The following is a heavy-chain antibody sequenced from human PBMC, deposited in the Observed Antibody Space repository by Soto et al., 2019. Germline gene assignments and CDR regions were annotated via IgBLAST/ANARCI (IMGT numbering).Heavy chain of an antibody. Sequence: GASVKVSCKASGGTFSSYAISCVRQAPGQGLEWMGGIIPIFGTANYAQKFQGRVTITADESTSTAYMELSSLRSEDTAVYYCARDVDTAMVTGPGYYYGMDVWGQGTTVTVSS. CDR1: GGTFSSYA. J-gene: IGHJ6*02. CDR3: ARDVDTAMVTGPGYYYGMDV. D-gene: IGHD5-18*01. CDR2: IIPIFGTA. V-gene: IGHV1-69*13.